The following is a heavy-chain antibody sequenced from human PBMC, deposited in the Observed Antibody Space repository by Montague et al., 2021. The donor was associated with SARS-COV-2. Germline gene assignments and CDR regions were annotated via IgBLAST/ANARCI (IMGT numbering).Heavy chain of an antibody. V-gene: IGHV4-31*03. Sequence: TLSLTCSVSGGSISSANYYWSWVRQHPGKGLEFIGYIYYSGSSFYNPSLKSRLTISVDTSKNRFSLRLSSVTAADTAIYFCASPKEGSGYYRPFDYWGQGILVTVSS. J-gene: IGHJ4*02. CDR1: GGSISSANYY. D-gene: IGHD3-22*01. CDR2: IYYSGSS. CDR3: ASPKEGSGYYRPFDY.